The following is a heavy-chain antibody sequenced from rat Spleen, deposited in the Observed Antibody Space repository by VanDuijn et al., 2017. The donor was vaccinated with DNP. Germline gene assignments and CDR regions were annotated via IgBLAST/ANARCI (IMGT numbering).Heavy chain of an antibody. Sequence: EVQLQESGPGLVKPSQSLSLTCSVTGYSITSNYWGWIRKFPGNKLEWMGYINSAGSTNYNPSLKSRISITRDTSKNQFFLQVNSVTTEDTATYYCARSIRGTGFYYAMDAWGQGTSVTVSS. CDR1: GYSITSNY. J-gene: IGHJ4*01. CDR2: INSAGST. D-gene: IGHD4-3*01. CDR3: ARSIRGTGFYYAMDA. V-gene: IGHV3-3*01.